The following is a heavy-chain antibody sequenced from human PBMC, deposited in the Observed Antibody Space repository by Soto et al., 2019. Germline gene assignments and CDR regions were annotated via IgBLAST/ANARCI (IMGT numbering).Heavy chain of an antibody. D-gene: IGHD5-12*01. CDR1: GYTFISYD. CDR2: MNPNTVDT. V-gene: IGHV1-8*01. Sequence: QVQLVQSGAEVKKPGASVKVSCKASGYTFISYDINWVRRATGQGLEWMGWMNPNTVDTGYAQKFQGRVTMTRNTSINTANLELSSLRSDDTAVYFCARGDGYIFDYWGQGTLVTVSS. J-gene: IGHJ4*02. CDR3: ARGDGYIFDY.